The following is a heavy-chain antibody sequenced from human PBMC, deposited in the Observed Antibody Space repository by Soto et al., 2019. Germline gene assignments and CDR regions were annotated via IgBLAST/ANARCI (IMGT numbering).Heavy chain of an antibody. V-gene: IGHV4-34*01. CDR2: INHSGST. CDR3: ARDLHAYYDFWSGYSNYYYYYYMDV. CDR1: GGSFSGYY. J-gene: IGHJ6*03. Sequence: PSETLSLTCAVYGGSFSGYYWSWIRQPPGKGLEWIGEINHSGSTNYNPSLKSRVTISVDTSKNQFSLKLSSVTAADTAVYYCARDLHAYYDFWSGYSNYYYYYYMDVWGKGTTLTVSS. D-gene: IGHD3-3*01.